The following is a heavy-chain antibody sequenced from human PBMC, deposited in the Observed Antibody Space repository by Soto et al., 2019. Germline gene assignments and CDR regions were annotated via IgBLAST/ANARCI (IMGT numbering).Heavy chain of an antibody. D-gene: IGHD3-9*01. CDR3: ASSYYDILTGSHYYYMDV. Sequence: SETLSLTCTVSGGSISSYYWSWIRQPPGKGLEWIGYIYYSGSTNYNPSLKSRVTISVDTSKNQFSLKLSSVTAADTAVYYCASSYYDILTGSHYYYMDVWGKGTTVTVSS. CDR1: GGSISSYY. J-gene: IGHJ6*03. CDR2: IYYSGST. V-gene: IGHV4-59*08.